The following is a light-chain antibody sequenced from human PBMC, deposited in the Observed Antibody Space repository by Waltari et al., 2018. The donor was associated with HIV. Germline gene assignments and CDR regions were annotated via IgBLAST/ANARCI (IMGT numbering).Light chain of an antibody. J-gene: IGKJ5*01. CDR1: HDISTS. Sequence: MGLSQYPVTLSLSPGERATLTCWASHDISTSLAWYQQKPGQSPRLLIYDASVRATDIPARFSGSGSETDFTLTIDTVEREDSGIYYCQQRNDWLITFGQGTRLE. V-gene: IGKV3D-11*01. CDR3: QQRNDWLIT. CDR2: DAS.